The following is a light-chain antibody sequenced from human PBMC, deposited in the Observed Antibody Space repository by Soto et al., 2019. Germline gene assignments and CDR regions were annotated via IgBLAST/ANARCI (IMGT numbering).Light chain of an antibody. V-gene: IGKV3-11*01. Sequence: IVLTQSPATLSVSPGERATLSCRASQSVSSYLAWYQQKPGQAPRLLIYYASYRATGIPDRFSGSGSGTDFTLTITRLENEDFAVYYCQQYGNSTLTFGGGTKVDIK. CDR1: QSVSSY. CDR2: YAS. J-gene: IGKJ4*01. CDR3: QQYGNSTLT.